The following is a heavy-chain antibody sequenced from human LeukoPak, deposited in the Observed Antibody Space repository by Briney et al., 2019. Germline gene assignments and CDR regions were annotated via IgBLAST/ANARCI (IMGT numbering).Heavy chain of an antibody. J-gene: IGHJ3*02. CDR1: GGSISSYY. V-gene: IGHV4-59*01. D-gene: IGHD2-21*01. CDR3: ARVFLSDAFDM. CDR2: IYYGGST. Sequence: SETLSLTCTVSGGSISSYYWSWIRQPPGKGLEWIGYIYYGGSTNYNPSLKSRVTISVDTSNTQFSLKVSPVTAADTAVYYCARVFLSDAFDMWGQGTMVTVSS.